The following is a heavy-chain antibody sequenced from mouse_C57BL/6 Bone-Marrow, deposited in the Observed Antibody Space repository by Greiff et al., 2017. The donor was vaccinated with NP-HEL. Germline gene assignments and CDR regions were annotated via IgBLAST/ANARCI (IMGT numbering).Heavy chain of an antibody. CDR1: GFNIKDYY. Sequence: EVKVVESGAELVKPGASVKLSCTASGFNIKDYYMHWVKQRTEQGLEWVGRIDPEDGETKYAPKFQGKATITADTSSTTASLQLSSLTSEATAVYDYASGSNCVSAAMDYWGQGTSVTVSS. J-gene: IGHJ4*01. D-gene: IGHD2-5*01. V-gene: IGHV14-2*01. CDR2: IDPEDGET. CDR3: ASGSNCVSAAMDY.